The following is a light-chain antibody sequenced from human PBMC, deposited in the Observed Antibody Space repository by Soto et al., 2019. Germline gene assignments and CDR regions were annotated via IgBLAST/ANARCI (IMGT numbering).Light chain of an antibody. V-gene: IGLV1-40*01. CDR3: QSYDSSLSGYV. Sequence: QPVLTRPPSVSGAPGQRVTISCTGSSSNIGAGYDVHWYQQLPGTAPKLLIYGNSNRPSGVPDRFSGSKSGTSASLAITGLQAEDEADYYCQSYDSSLSGYVFGTGTKVTV. CDR1: SSNIGAGYD. J-gene: IGLJ1*01. CDR2: GNS.